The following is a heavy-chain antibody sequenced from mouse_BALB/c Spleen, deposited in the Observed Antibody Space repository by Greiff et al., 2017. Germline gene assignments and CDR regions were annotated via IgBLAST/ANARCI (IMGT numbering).Heavy chain of an antibody. D-gene: IGHD1-2*01. CDR1: GYTFTSYW. CDR3: AISLRQFAY. J-gene: IGHJ3*01. Sequence: VKLVESGAELAKPGASVKMSCKASGYTFTSYWMHWVKQRPGQGLEWIGYINPSTGYTEYNQKFKDKATLTADKSSSTAYMQLSSLTSEDSAVYYCAISLRQFAYWGQGTLVTVSA. V-gene: IGHV1-7*01. CDR2: INPSTGYT.